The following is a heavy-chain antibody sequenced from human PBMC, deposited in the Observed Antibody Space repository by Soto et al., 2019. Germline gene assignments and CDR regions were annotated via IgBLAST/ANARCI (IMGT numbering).Heavy chain of an antibody. CDR3: ATAPVTKTYYYYYGMDV. D-gene: IGHD4-4*01. CDR2: IKQDGSEK. CDR1: GFTFSSYW. V-gene: IGHV3-7*01. J-gene: IGHJ6*02. Sequence: GGSLRLSCAASGFTFSSYWMSWVRQAPGKGLEWVANIKQDGSEKYYVDSVKGRFTISRDNAKNSLYLQMNSLRAEDTAVYYCATAPVTKTYYYYYGMDVWGQGTTVTVSS.